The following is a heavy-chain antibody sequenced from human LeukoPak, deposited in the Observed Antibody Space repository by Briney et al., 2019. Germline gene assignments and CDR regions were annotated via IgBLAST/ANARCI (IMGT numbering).Heavy chain of an antibody. D-gene: IGHD3-16*01. J-gene: IGHJ3*02. CDR2: IYSGGST. V-gene: IGHV3-53*01. Sequence: GGSMRLSCAASGFTVSSNYMSWVRQAPGKGLEWVSVIYSGGSTYYADSVKGRFTISRDNSKNTLYLQMNSLRAEDTAVYYCARGDFGPDAFDIWGQGTMVTVSS. CDR1: GFTVSSNY. CDR3: ARGDFGPDAFDI.